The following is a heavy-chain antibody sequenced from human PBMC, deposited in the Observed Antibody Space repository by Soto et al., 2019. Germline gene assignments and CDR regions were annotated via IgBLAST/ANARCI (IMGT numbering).Heavy chain of an antibody. CDR2: LYYSGYT. Sequence: SRNLPLTGTVSRGYIICSGHYWTCIRQPPGKGLKWVRSLYYSGYTYYNPSLKSRVTIHIDTSKSQFSLQLRSLTAADTAVYYCAKHRYYDGRDVSGQGTAVT. D-gene: IGHD3-16*02. CDR3: AKHRYYDGRDV. J-gene: IGHJ6*02. CDR1: RGYIICSGHY. V-gene: IGHV4-39*01.